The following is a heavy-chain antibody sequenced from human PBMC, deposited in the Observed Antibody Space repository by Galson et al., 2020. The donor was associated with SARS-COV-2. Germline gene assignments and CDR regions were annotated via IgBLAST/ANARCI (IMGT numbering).Heavy chain of an antibody. D-gene: IGHD6-19*01. CDR1: GLIFRNYA. J-gene: IGHJ4*02. CDR2: VSDSGGSP. V-gene: IGHV3-23*01. CDR3: GRGWLYPDY. Sequence: GGSLKLSCAASGLIFRNYAMTWVRQAQGKGLEWVSGVSDSGGSPYYADSVKGRFTITRDNPKNMLYLQMNSLRAGDTAVYYCGRGWLYPDYRGQGTLVTVSS.